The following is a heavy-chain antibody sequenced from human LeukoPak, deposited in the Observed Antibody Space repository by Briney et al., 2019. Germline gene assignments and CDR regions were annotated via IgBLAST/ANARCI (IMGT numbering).Heavy chain of an antibody. D-gene: IGHD2-15*01. CDR2: ISGSGGGT. J-gene: IGHJ4*02. Sequence: GGSLRLSCAASGFTFSSYAMSWVRQPPGKGLEWVSTISGSGGGTYYADSVKGRFTISRDNSKNTLYLQMNSLRPEDTAVYYCTGYFCSGGSCYRYFDYWGQGTLVTVSS. V-gene: IGHV3-23*01. CDR1: GFTFSSYA. CDR3: TGYFCSGGSCYRYFDY.